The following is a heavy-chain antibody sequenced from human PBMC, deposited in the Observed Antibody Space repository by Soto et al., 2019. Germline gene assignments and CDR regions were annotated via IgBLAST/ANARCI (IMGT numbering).Heavy chain of an antibody. J-gene: IGHJ4*02. CDR3: AKDGIRKDDY. CDR1: GFSITYYA. CDR2: ISDSGANT. Sequence: EVQLLESGGGFIQTGGSLRLSCSASGFSITYYAMSWVRQAPGKGLEWVSSISDSGANTFYADSVKGRFAISRDTSKNTVYLQMNNLRAEDTALYYCAKDGIRKDDYWGKGTLVTVSS. V-gene: IGHV3-23*01.